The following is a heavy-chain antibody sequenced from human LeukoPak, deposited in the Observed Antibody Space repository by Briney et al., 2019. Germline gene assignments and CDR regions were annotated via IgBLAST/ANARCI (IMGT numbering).Heavy chain of an antibody. CDR3: ARDSSVRREF. J-gene: IGHJ4*02. CDR1: GFTFGDHY. CDR2: TKNKANSYTT. V-gene: IGHV3-72*01. Sequence: PGGSLRLSCAASGFTFGDHYMDWVRQAPGKGLEWVSRTKNKANSYTTQYAASVKGRFTVSRDYAKDSLSLQMNNRETEDTAVYYCARDSSVRREFGGQGTLVTVSS. D-gene: IGHD5/OR15-5a*01.